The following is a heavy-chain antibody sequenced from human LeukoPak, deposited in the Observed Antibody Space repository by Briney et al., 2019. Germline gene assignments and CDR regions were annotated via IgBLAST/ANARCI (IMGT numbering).Heavy chain of an antibody. CDR3: ASSDNSGHLLAY. J-gene: IGHJ4*02. Sequence: PSETLSLTCTVSGGSISSGGYYWSWIRQHPGKGPEWIGTIYYSGSTYYNPSLKSRLTISIDTSKNQFSLKLSSVTAADTAVYYCASSDNSGHLLAYWGQGTLVTVSS. V-gene: IGHV4-31*03. D-gene: IGHD3-22*01. CDR1: GGSISSGGYY. CDR2: IYYSGST.